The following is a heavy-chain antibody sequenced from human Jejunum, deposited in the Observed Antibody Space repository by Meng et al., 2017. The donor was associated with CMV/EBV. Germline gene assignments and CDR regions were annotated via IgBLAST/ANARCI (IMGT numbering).Heavy chain of an antibody. Sequence: GFRFDDYGMHWVRQAPGKGLEWISGIVWNSRGIGYADSVKGRFIISRDNAKNSLYLQMNSLRAEDTAIYYCAKTTSSSWGHYYLDYWGQGALVTVSS. D-gene: IGHD6-13*01. J-gene: IGHJ4*02. CDR1: GFRFDDYG. CDR2: IVWNSRGI. V-gene: IGHV3-9*01. CDR3: AKTTSSSWGHYYLDY.